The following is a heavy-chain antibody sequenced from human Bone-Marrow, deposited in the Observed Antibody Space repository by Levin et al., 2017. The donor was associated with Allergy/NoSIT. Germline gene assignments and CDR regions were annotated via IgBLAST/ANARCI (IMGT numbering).Heavy chain of an antibody. CDR3: AKSLWFGAYFDY. V-gene: IGHV4-30-2*01. CDR2: IYHSGST. CDR1: GGSISSGGYS. Sequence: SETLSLTCAVSGGSISSGGYSWSWIRQPPGKGLEWIGYIYHSGSTYYNPSLKSRATLSMDRSKNHFSLNLTSVTAADTAVYFCAKSLWFGAYFDYWGQGTLVTVSS. J-gene: IGHJ4*02. D-gene: IGHD3-10*01.